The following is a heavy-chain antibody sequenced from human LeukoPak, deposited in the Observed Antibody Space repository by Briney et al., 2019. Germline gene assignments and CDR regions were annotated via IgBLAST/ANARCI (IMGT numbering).Heavy chain of an antibody. J-gene: IGHJ4*02. CDR2: IRYDGSNK. CDR3: AKEYSGSFEY. CDR1: GFTFSAYG. V-gene: IGHV3-30*02. D-gene: IGHD1-26*01. Sequence: GGSLRLSCAVSGFTFSAYGMHWVRQAPGKGLEWVAFIRYDGSNKYYADSVKGRFTISRDNSKNTVYLQMNSLRPKDTAMYHCAKEYSGSFEYWGQGTLVIVSS.